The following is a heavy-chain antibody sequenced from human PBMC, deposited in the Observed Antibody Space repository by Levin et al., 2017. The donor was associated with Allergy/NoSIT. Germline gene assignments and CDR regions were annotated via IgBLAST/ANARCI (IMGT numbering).Heavy chain of an antibody. CDR1: GDTFSNYT. Sequence: GGSLRLSCKTSGDTFSNYTLSWVRQAPGQGLEWMGRIIPIPGLTNYAQRFQDRVTITADKSTNTAYMELSRLTSADTAVYYCARRPFAQFYFDLWGLGTLVTVSS. CDR2: IIPIPGLT. J-gene: IGHJ4*02. D-gene: IGHD2/OR15-2a*01. V-gene: IGHV1-69*02. CDR3: ARRPFAQFYFDL.